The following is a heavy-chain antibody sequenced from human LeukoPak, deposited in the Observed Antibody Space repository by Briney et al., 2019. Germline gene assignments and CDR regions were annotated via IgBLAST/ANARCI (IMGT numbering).Heavy chain of an antibody. CDR1: GGSISSSNW. J-gene: IGHJ3*02. Sequence: SETLSLTCAVSGGSISSSNWWSWVRQPPGKGLEWIGEIYHSGSTNYNPSLKSRVTISVDKSKNQFSLKLSSVTAADTAVYYCARNLYCSGGSCYTTPGAFDIWGQGTMVTVSS. CDR2: IYHSGST. V-gene: IGHV4-4*02. CDR3: ARNLYCSGGSCYTTPGAFDI. D-gene: IGHD2-15*01.